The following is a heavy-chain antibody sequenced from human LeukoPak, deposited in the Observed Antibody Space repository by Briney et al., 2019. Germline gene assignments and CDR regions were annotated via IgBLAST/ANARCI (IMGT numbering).Heavy chain of an antibody. J-gene: IGHJ6*03. CDR1: GLTFSDYY. V-gene: IGHV3-11*04. CDR3: ARVARRVNYYCYMDL. CDR2: ISGSGGIT. Sequence: PGGSLRLSCAASGLTFSDYYMSWIRQAAGKGLEGVAYISGSGGITYYADSVKGRFTISRDNAKNSLFLQMNSLRAEDTAVYYCARVARRVNYYCYMDLWAKGTTVTVSS.